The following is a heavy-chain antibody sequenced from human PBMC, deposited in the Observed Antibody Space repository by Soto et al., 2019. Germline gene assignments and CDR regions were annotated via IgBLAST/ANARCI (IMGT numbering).Heavy chain of an antibody. Sequence: QVQLVESGGGVVQPGRSLRLSCAASGFTFSSYGMHWVRQAPGKGLEWVAVIWYDGSNKYYADSVKGRFTISRDNSKNTLYLQMNSLRAEDTAVYYCARDKDGRGAAAELYFDYWGQGTLVTVSS. D-gene: IGHD6-13*01. CDR1: GFTFSSYG. J-gene: IGHJ4*02. CDR2: IWYDGSNK. CDR3: ARDKDGRGAAAELYFDY. V-gene: IGHV3-33*01.